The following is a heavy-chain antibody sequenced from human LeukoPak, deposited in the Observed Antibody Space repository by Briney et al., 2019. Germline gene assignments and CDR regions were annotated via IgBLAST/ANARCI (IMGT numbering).Heavy chain of an antibody. CDR1: GFTFSSYG. CDR3: ARHTFNGSDSPDAFDI. J-gene: IGHJ3*02. V-gene: IGHV3-7*01. D-gene: IGHD2-21*02. Sequence: GGSLRLSCAASGFTFSSYGMSWVRQAPGKGLEWVANINQDGTEKYHVDSVKGRFTISRDNAKSSLFLQMNSLRAEDTAVYYCARHTFNGSDSPDAFDIWGQGTMVTVSS. CDR2: INQDGTEK.